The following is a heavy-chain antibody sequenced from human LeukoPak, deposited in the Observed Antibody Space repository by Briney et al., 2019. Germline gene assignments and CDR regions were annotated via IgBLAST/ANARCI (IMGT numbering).Heavy chain of an antibody. D-gene: IGHD4-17*01. V-gene: IGHV3-23*01. CDR2: ISGSGGST. Sequence: PGGPLRLSCAASGFTFSSYAMSWVRQAPGKGLEWVSAISGSGGSTHYADSVKGRFTISRDNSKNTLYLQMNSLRAEDTAVYYCAKDIMTTVTTSADYWGQGTLVTVSS. J-gene: IGHJ4*02. CDR3: AKDIMTTVTTSADY. CDR1: GFTFSSYA.